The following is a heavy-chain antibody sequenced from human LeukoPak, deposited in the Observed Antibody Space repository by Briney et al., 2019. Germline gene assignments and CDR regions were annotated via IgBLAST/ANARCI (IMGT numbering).Heavy chain of an antibody. CDR2: ISGSGGST. J-gene: IGHJ4*02. V-gene: IGHV3-23*01. CDR3: AKSRWDTAVASLDY. CDR1: GFTFSSYA. Sequence: GGSLRLSCAASGFTFSSYAMSWVRQAPGKGLEWVSAISGSGGSTYYADSVKGRFTVSRDNSKNTLYLQMNSLRAEDTAVYYCAKSRWDTAVASLDYWGQGTLVTVSS. D-gene: IGHD5-18*01.